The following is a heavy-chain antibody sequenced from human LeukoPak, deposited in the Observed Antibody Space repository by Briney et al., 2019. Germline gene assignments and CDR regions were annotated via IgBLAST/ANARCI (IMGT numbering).Heavy chain of an antibody. CDR3: ATAPAAADSC. J-gene: IGHJ4*02. D-gene: IGHD6-13*01. CDR1: GFTFSNFW. CDR2: INRDGSKK. Sequence: GGSLRLSCAASGFTFSNFWMTWVRQAPGKGLEWVANINRDGSKKTYVDSVKGRFTISRDNAKNSLYLQMNSLRAEDTAVYYCATAPAAADSCWGQGTLVAVSS. V-gene: IGHV3-7*01.